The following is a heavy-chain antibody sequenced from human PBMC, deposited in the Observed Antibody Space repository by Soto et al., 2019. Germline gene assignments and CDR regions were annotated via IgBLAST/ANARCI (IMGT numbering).Heavy chain of an antibody. Sequence: ASVKVSCKASGGTFSSYAISWVRQAGGRGLEWMGGIIPICGTANYAQKFQGRVTITADESTSTAYMELSSLRSEDTAVYYCAREDYYDSSGYPSWFDYWGQGTLVTVSS. J-gene: IGHJ4*02. CDR3: AREDYYDSSGYPSWFDY. CDR1: GGTFSSYA. D-gene: IGHD3-22*01. CDR2: IIPICGTA. V-gene: IGHV1-69*13.